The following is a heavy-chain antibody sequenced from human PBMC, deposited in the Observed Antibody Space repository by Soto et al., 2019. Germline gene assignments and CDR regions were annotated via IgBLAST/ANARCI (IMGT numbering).Heavy chain of an antibody. CDR1: GFTFSRYA. CDR3: AKDASSGITSFDL. CDR2: FSGPGGGT. D-gene: IGHD3-3*01. Sequence: GGSLRLSCAASGFTFSRYAMSWVRQAPGKGLEWVSTFSGPGGGTYYADSVKGRFTISRDNFKNTLYLQMNSLRAEDTALYYCAKDASSGITSFDLWGRGTLVTVSS. V-gene: IGHV3-23*01. J-gene: IGHJ2*01.